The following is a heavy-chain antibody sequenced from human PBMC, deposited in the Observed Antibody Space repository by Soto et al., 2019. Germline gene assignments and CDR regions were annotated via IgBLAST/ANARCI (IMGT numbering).Heavy chain of an antibody. V-gene: IGHV3-33*01. D-gene: IGHD5-12*01. CDR2: IWFDGTNK. Sequence: QVQLVESGGGVVQPGRSLRLSCAASGFTFSSYGMHWVRQAPGKGLEWVAVIWFDGTNKYYADSVKGRFTISRDNSKNTLYLQMNSLRAEDTAVYYCARDRGYSGYDSPRYYYGMDVWCQGTTVTVSS. J-gene: IGHJ6*02. CDR1: GFTFSSYG. CDR3: ARDRGYSGYDSPRYYYGMDV.